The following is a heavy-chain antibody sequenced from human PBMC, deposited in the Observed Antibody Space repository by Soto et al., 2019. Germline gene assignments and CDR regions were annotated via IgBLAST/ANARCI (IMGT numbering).Heavy chain of an antibody. J-gene: IGHJ4*02. CDR1: GFTFSSYA. Sequence: EVQLLESGGGLVQPGGSMRLSCAASGFTFSSYAKSWVRQAPGKGLEWVSAISGSGGSTYYADSVKGRFTISRDNSKNTLYLQMNSLRAEDTAVYYCAKEVRAYSGYDMFDYWGQGTLVTVSS. V-gene: IGHV3-23*01. CDR3: AKEVRAYSGYDMFDY. CDR2: ISGSGGST. D-gene: IGHD5-12*01.